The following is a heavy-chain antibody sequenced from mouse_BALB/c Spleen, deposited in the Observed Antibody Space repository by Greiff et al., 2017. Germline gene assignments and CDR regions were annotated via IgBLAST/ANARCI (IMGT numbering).Heavy chain of an antibody. D-gene: IGHD1-1*01. CDR1: GFTFSSYA. J-gene: IGHJ3*01. V-gene: IGHV5-6-5*01. CDR3: ANYYGSSRWFAY. Sequence: EVQGVESGGGLVKPGGSLKLSCAASGFTFSSYAMSWVRQTPEKRLEWVASISSGGSTYYPDSVKGRFTISRDNARNILYLQMSSLRSEDTAMYYCANYYGSSRWFAYWGQGTLVTVSA. CDR2: ISSGGST.